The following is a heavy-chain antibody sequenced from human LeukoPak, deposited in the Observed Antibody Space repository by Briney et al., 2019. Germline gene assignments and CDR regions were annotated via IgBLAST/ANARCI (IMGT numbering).Heavy chain of an antibody. D-gene: IGHD5-18*01. Sequence: SVTVSCKASGGTFSSYAISWVRQAPGQGLEWMGGIIPIFGTANYAQKFQGRVTITTDESTSTAYMELSSLRSEDTAVYYCARDPGPAMANRDYYYYYMDVWGKGTTVTVSS. V-gene: IGHV1-69*05. CDR3: ARDPGPAMANRDYYYYYMDV. CDR1: GGTFSSYA. J-gene: IGHJ6*03. CDR2: IIPIFGTA.